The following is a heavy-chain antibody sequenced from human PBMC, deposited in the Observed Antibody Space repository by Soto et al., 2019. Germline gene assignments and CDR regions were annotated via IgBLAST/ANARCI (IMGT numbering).Heavy chain of an antibody. CDR2: ISAYNGNT. J-gene: IGHJ6*04. CDR3: ARDRDYDYWSGLAWGGMEV. D-gene: IGHD3-3*01. V-gene: IGHV1-18*01. CDR1: GYTFTSYG. Sequence: QVQLVQSGAEVKKPGASVKVSCKASGYTFTSYGINWVRPAPGQGLEWMGWISAYNGNTNYAQKLQGRVTMTTDTSTSKAYMELRSVRSDDTAVYYCARDRDYDYWSGLAWGGMEVWGKGTTVTVSA.